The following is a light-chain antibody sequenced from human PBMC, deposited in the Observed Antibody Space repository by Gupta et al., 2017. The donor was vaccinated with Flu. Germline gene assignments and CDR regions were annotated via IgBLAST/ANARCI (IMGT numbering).Light chain of an antibody. CDR1: QSLVHSDGNTY. CDR2: KVS. Sequence: DVVMTQSPLSLPVTLGQPASISCRSSQSLVHSDGNTYLSWFQQRPGQSPRRLIYKVSNRASGVPDRFSGSGSGTDFTLKISRVEAEDVGVYYCMQGTHWPRTFGQGTKVEIK. CDR3: MQGTHWPRT. J-gene: IGKJ1*01. V-gene: IGKV2-30*02.